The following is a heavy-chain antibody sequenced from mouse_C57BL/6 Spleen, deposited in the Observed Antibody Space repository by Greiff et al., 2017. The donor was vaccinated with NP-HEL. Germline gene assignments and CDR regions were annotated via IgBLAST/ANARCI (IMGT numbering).Heavy chain of an antibody. J-gene: IGHJ2*01. CDR2: INPSSGYT. Sequence: QVQLQQSGAELAKPGASVKLSCKASGYTFTSYWMHWVKQRPGQGLEWIGYINPSSGYTKYNQKFKDKATLTADKSSSTAYMQLGRLTSEDSEVYYCAREGRITTVVATDYWGQGTTLTVSS. V-gene: IGHV1-7*01. D-gene: IGHD1-1*01. CDR3: AREGRITTVVATDY. CDR1: GYTFTSYW.